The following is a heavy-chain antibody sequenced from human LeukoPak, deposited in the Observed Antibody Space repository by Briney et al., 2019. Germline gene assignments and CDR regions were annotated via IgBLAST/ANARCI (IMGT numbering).Heavy chain of an antibody. CDR3: SKRDGYRYGLDY. D-gene: IGHD5-18*01. J-gene: IGHJ4*02. V-gene: IGHV3-23*01. CDR1: GFTFSSYS. CDR2: ISGNSVNT. Sequence: PGGSLRLSCAASGFTFSSYSMSWVRQAPGKGLQWVSIISGNSVNTYYADSVKGRFTISRGNSKNTLYLQMTSLRAEDTAVYYCSKRDGYRYGLDYWGQGTLLTVSS.